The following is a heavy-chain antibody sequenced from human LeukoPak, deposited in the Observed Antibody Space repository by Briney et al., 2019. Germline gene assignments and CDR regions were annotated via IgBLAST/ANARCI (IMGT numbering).Heavy chain of an antibody. D-gene: IGHD2-2*01. CDR2: INPNSGGT. CDR1: GYTFSGYY. Sequence: SVRVSCKASGYTFSGYYMHWVRQAPGQGLEWMGWINPNSGGTEYAQEFQGRVTITRDTYMSTAYMELSRLRSDDTAVYYCARDRVVVPAAFDYWGQGTLVTVSS. CDR3: ARDRVVVPAAFDY. V-gene: IGHV1-2*02. J-gene: IGHJ4*02.